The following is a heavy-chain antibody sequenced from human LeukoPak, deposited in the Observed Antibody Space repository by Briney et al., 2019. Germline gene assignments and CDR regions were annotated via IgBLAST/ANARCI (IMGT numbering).Heavy chain of an antibody. CDR2: IQNDASTE. J-gene: IGHJ4*02. CDR3: ARELSQIVWGGLDY. Sequence: GGSLRLSCAASVFILSHYCMHWVRQARCKGREWVAVIQNDASTENFADSVKGRFTISRDNSKNTVFLQMNSLRVEDTAVYYCARELSQIVWGGLDYGGQGTLVSVSS. D-gene: IGHD2-21*01. CDR1: VFILSHYC. V-gene: IGHV3-33*05.